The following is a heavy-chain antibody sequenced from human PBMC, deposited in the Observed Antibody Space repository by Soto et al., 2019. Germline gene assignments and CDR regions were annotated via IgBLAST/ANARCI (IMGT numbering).Heavy chain of an antibody. CDR1: GGTFSSYA. CDR3: ARVMAVAGTEDYYYYGMDV. Sequence: QVQLVQSGAEVKKPGSSVKVSCKASGGTFSSYAISWVRQAPGQGLEWMGGIIPIFGTANYAQKFQGRVTITADESTSTAYMELSSLRSEDTAVYYCARVMAVAGTEDYYYYGMDVWGQGTTVTVSS. D-gene: IGHD6-19*01. J-gene: IGHJ6*02. CDR2: IIPIFGTA. V-gene: IGHV1-69*12.